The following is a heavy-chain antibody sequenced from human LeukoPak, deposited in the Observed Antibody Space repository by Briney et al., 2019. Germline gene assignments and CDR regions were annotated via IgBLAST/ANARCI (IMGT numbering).Heavy chain of an antibody. J-gene: IGHJ2*01. D-gene: IGHD3-3*01. Sequence: GGSLRLSCAASAFTFSNYDMHWVRQATGKGLEWVSAIGTDADTYYPGSVKGRFTISRENAKNSLYLQMNSLRAGDTAVYYCARGVGVWYFDLWGRGTLVTVSS. CDR2: IGTDADT. V-gene: IGHV3-13*04. CDR3: ARGVGVWYFDL. CDR1: AFTFSNYD.